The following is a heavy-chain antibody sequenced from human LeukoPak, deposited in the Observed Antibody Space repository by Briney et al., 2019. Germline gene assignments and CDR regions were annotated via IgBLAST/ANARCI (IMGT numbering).Heavy chain of an antibody. CDR3: AKLDTDYGGNSNGAFDI. J-gene: IGHJ3*02. D-gene: IGHD4-23*01. CDR2: IRYDGSNK. CDR1: GFTFSTYW. Sequence: PGGSLRLSCAASGFTFSTYWMHWVRQAPGKGLEWVAFIRYDGSNKYYAGSVKGRFTISRDNSKNTLYLQMNSLRAEDTAVYYCAKLDTDYGGNSNGAFDIWGQGTMVTVSS. V-gene: IGHV3-30*02.